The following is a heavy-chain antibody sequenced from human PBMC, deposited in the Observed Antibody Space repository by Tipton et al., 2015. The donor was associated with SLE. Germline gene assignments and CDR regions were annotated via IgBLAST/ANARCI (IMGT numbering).Heavy chain of an antibody. V-gene: IGHV1-18*01. CDR1: GYTFTRYG. D-gene: IGHD1-26*01. J-gene: IGHJ6*02. Sequence: QLVQSGAEVKKPGASVKVSCEASGYTFTRYGITWARQAPGQGLEWMGWISAYNGNANYAQKFQGRVTMTTDTSTSTAYMELRGLRSDDTAVYYCARGGASRLYYGMDVWGQGTTVTVSS. CDR2: ISAYNGNA. CDR3: ARGGASRLYYGMDV.